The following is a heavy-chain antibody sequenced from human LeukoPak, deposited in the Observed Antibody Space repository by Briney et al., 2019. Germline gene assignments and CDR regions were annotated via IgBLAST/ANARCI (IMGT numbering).Heavy chain of an antibody. J-gene: IGHJ4*02. CDR2: IWFDGSNT. CDR1: GFTFSRNG. CDR3: ARGPGTLHY. Sequence: PGGSLRLSCAASGFTFSRNGMHWVRQAPGKGLDWVAVIWFDGSNTYYADSVRGRFTISRDNSKNTLYLQMNSLRAEDTALYYCARGPGTLHYWGQGSLVTVSS. V-gene: IGHV3-33*01. D-gene: IGHD1-1*01.